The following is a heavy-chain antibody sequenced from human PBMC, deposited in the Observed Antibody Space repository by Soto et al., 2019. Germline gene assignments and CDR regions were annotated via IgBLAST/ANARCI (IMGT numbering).Heavy chain of an antibody. D-gene: IGHD1-26*01. CDR2: INVEDGNT. CDR1: GFNFVNYG. J-gene: IGHJ4*02. Sequence: QVQLEQSGPEVRKPGASVKVSCKASGFNFVNYGISWVRLAPGRGLEWMGWINVEDGNTNYPQQVQGRVTLTTDTSTRTADMELRSLRSDDTAVYFCARVGAARVLWDFDYWGQGTLVTVST. V-gene: IGHV1-18*01. CDR3: ARVGAARVLWDFDY.